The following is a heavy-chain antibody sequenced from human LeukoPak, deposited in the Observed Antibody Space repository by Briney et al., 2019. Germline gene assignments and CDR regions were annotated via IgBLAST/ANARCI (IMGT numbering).Heavy chain of an antibody. CDR1: GFTFSDYY. Sequence: PGGSLRLSCAASGFTFSDYYMTWIRRAPGKGLEWVSYISSSSNNIHYANSVRGRFTISRDNAKNSVYLQMNSLRAEDTAIYYCARAAGWFDPWGQGTLVTVSS. V-gene: IGHV3-11*01. J-gene: IGHJ5*02. CDR2: ISSSSNNI. CDR3: ARAAGWFDP.